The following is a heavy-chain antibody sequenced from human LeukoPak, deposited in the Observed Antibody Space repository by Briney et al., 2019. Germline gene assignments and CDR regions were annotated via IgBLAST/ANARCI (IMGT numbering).Heavy chain of an antibody. J-gene: IGHJ5*02. CDR1: GFPFSNYT. Sequence: GGSLRLSCAASGFPFSNYTMNWVRQAPGKGLEWVSHISSSSSTIYYADSVKGRFTISRDNAKNSLYLQMNSLRAEDTAVYYCARDSGSRGWFDPWGQGTLVTVSS. CDR2: ISSSSSTI. D-gene: IGHD1-26*01. CDR3: ARDSGSRGWFDP. V-gene: IGHV3-48*01.